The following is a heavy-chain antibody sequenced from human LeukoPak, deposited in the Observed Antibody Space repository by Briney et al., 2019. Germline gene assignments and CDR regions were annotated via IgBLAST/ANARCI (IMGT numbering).Heavy chain of an antibody. J-gene: IGHJ3*02. D-gene: IGHD2-15*01. CDR2: ISSSSSYI. Sequence: GGSLRLSCAASGFTFSSYSMNWVRQAPGKGLEWVSSISSSSSYIYYADSVKGRFTISRDNAKNSLYLQMNSLRAEDTAVYYCARMKLTRYCSGGSCYSDAFDIWGQGTMVTVSS. CDR3: ARMKLTRYCSGGSCYSDAFDI. CDR1: GFTFSSYS. V-gene: IGHV3-21*01.